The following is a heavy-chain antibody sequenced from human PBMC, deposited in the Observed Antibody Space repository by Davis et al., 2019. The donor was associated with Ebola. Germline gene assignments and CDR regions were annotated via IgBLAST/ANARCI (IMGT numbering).Heavy chain of an antibody. CDR1: GFTFSSYS. Sequence: GESLKISCAASGFTFSSYSMNWVRQAPGKGLEWVSYISSSSSTIYYADSVKGRFTISRDNAKNSLYLQMNSLRDEDTAVYYCASQDYCTNGVCFTGGMDVWGQGTTVTVSS. D-gene: IGHD2-8*01. CDR3: ASQDYCTNGVCFTGGMDV. V-gene: IGHV3-48*02. CDR2: ISSSSSTI. J-gene: IGHJ6*02.